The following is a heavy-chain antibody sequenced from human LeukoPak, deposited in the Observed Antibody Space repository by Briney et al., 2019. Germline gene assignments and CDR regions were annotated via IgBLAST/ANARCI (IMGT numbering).Heavy chain of an antibody. CDR1: RGSITSGNYY. Sequence: SQTLSLTCTVSRGSITSGNYYWNWIRQPGGKGLEWVGRIYMRGNTNYNPSLKSRVVISMDTSKNQFSLRLTSVTAADTAVYFCAREGDWSALDFWGQGTLVTVSS. D-gene: IGHD2-21*01. CDR2: IYMRGNT. V-gene: IGHV4-61*02. CDR3: AREGDWSALDF. J-gene: IGHJ4*02.